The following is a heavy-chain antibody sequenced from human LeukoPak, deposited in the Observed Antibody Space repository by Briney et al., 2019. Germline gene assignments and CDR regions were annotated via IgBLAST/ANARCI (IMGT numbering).Heavy chain of an antibody. Sequence: GGSLRLSCAASGFTVSSNYMSWVRQARGKGLEWVSVIYSGGSTYYADSVKGRFTISRDNSKNTLYLQMNSLRAEDTAVYYCARADSKAYFQHWGQGTLVTVSS. CDR1: GFTVSSNY. V-gene: IGHV3-53*01. J-gene: IGHJ1*01. D-gene: IGHD2-15*01. CDR2: IYSGGST. CDR3: ARADSKAYFQH.